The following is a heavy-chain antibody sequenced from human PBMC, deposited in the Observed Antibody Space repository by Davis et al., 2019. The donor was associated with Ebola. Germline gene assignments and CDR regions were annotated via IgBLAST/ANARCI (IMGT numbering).Heavy chain of an antibody. D-gene: IGHD2-15*01. CDR1: GYTLTELS. J-gene: IGHJ5*02. Sequence: ASVKVSCKVSGYTLTELSMHWVRQAPGKGLEWMGGFDPEDGETIYAQKFQGRVTMTEDTSTDTAYMELSSLRSEDTAVYYCAREAHVCSGGSCYVNWFDPWGQGTLVTVSS. CDR2: FDPEDGET. V-gene: IGHV1-24*01. CDR3: AREAHVCSGGSCYVNWFDP.